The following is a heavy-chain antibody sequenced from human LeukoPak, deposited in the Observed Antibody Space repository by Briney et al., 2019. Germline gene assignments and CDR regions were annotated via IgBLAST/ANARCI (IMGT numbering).Heavy chain of an antibody. CDR3: ARDLAYYSSSSRFDY. J-gene: IGHJ4*02. D-gene: IGHD6-13*01. Sequence: SVKVSCKVSGYTLTELSMHWVRQAPGQGLEWMGRIIPILGIANYAQKFQGRVTITADKSTSTAYMELSSLRSEDTAVYYCARDLAYYSSSSRFDYWGQGTLVTVSS. CDR1: GYTLTELS. V-gene: IGHV1-69*04. CDR2: IIPILGIA.